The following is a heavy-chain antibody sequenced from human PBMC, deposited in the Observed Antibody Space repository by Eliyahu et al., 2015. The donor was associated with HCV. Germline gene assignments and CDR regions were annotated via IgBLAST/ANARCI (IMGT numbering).Heavy chain of an antibody. J-gene: IGHJ6*03. CDR3: ARERPHSCFMDV. CDR2: NKTSSGVT. CDR1: GYTFTDYY. V-gene: IGHV1-46*01. Sequence: QVQLVQSGAEVKKPGTSVKVPCEASGYTFTDYYIHWVRQAPGQGLEWVGHNKTSSGVTTYAQKFQGRLTVTGDTSTSTVYMELSSLRSEDTAVYHCARERPHSCFMDVWGNGTTVTVSS.